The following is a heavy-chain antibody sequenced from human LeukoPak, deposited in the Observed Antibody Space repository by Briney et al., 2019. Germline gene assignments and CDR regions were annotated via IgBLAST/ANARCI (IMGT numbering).Heavy chain of an antibody. CDR2: ISDSGST. D-gene: IGHD1-26*01. CDR1: GGSISSYY. J-gene: IGHJ4*02. Sequence: SETLSLTCTISGGSISSYYWSWIRQPPGKGLEWIGYISDSGSTNYNPSLKSRLTISIDTSKNQFSLRLSSVTAADTAVYPCARYSRIKGYFDYWDQGTLVTVSS. CDR3: ARYSRIKGYFDY. V-gene: IGHV4-59*08.